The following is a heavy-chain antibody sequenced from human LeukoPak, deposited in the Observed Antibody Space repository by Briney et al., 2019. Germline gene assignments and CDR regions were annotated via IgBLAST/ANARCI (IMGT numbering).Heavy chain of an antibody. V-gene: IGHV4-39*07. Sequence: SETLSLTCTVSGGSISSSSYYWGWIRQPPGKGLEWIGSIYYSGSTYYNPSLKSRVTISVDTSKNQFSLKLSSVTASDTAMYYCARRRDLYSGSYYPFDYWGQGTLVTVSS. CDR3: ARRRDLYSGSYYPFDY. CDR2: IYYSGST. J-gene: IGHJ4*02. D-gene: IGHD1-26*01. CDR1: GGSISSSSYY.